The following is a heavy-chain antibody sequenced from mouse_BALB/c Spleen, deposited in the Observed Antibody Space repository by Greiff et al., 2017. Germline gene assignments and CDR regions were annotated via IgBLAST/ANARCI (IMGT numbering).Heavy chain of an antibody. CDR2: IRLKSNNYAT. V-gene: IGHV6-6*02. CDR1: GFTFSNYW. CDR3: TRYGNYEDAMDY. D-gene: IGHD2-1*01. Sequence: EVQGVESGGGLVQPGGSMKLSCVASGFTFSNYWMNWVRQSPEKGLEWVAEIRLKSNNYATHYAESVKGRFTISRDDSKSSVYLQMNNLRAEDTGIYYCTRYGNYEDAMDYWGQGTSVTVSS. J-gene: IGHJ4*01.